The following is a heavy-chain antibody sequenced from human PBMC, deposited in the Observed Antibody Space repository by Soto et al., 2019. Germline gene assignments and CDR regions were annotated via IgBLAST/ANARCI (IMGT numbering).Heavy chain of an antibody. Sequence: PGGSLRLSCAASGFTVSSNYMSWVRQAPGKGLEWVSVIYSGGSTYYADSVKGRFTISRDNSKNTLYLQMNSLRAEDTAVYYCARGLPELELRESYYGMDVWGQGTTVTVSS. CDR2: IYSGGST. CDR3: ARGLPELELRESYYGMDV. D-gene: IGHD1-7*01. V-gene: IGHV3-53*01. CDR1: GFTVSSNY. J-gene: IGHJ6*02.